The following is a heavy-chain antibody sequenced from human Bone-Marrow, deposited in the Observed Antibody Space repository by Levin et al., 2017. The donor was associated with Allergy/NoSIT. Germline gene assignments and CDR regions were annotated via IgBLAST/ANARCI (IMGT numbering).Heavy chain of an antibody. CDR3: ARQYCSSTSCYDY. J-gene: IGHJ4*02. CDR1: GYSFTSYW. Sequence: KVSCKGSGYSFTSYWIGWVRQMPGKGLEWMGIIYPGDSDTRYSPSFQGQVTISADKSISTAYLQWSSLKASDTAMYYCARQYCSSTSCYDYWGQGTLVTVSS. V-gene: IGHV5-51*01. D-gene: IGHD2-2*01. CDR2: IYPGDSDT.